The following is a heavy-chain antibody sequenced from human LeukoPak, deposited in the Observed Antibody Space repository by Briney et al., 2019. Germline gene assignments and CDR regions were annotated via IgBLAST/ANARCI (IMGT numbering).Heavy chain of an antibody. Sequence: GGSLRLSCAASGFTVSSNYMSWVRQAPGKGLEWVSVIYSGGSTYYADSVKGRFTISRDNSKNTLYLQMNSLRAEDTAVYYCARVLNYYDSSGYYYYWGQGTLVTVSS. CDR2: IYSGGST. V-gene: IGHV3-53*01. CDR3: ARVLNYYDSSGYYYY. CDR1: GFTVSSNY. D-gene: IGHD3-22*01. J-gene: IGHJ4*02.